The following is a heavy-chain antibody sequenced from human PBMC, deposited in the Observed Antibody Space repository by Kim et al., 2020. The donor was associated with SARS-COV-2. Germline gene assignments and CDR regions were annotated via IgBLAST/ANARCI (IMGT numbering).Heavy chain of an antibody. V-gene: IGHV4-39*07. D-gene: IGHD4-17*01. Sequence: YNPSLKSRVTISVDTSKNQFSLKLSSVTAADTAVYYCASPPTVTNWYFDLWGRGTLVTVSS. CDR3: ASPPTVTNWYFDL. J-gene: IGHJ2*01.